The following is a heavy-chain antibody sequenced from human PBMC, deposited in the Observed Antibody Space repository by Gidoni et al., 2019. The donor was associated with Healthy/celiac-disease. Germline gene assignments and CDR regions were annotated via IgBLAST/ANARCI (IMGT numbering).Heavy chain of an antibody. CDR2: ISAYNGNT. CDR3: ARGGDIVVVVAATRYYYYGMDV. J-gene: IGHJ6*02. D-gene: IGHD2-15*01. CDR1: GYTFTSYG. Sequence: QVQLVQSGAGVKKPGASVKVSCKASGYTFTSYGISWVRQAPGQGLEWMGWISAYNGNTNYAQKLQGRVTMTTDTSTSTAYMELRSLRADATAVYYCARGGDIVVVVAATRYYYYGMDVWGQGTTVTVSS. V-gene: IGHV1-18*04.